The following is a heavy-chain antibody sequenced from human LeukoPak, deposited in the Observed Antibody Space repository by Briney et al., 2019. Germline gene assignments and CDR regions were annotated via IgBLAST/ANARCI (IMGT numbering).Heavy chain of an antibody. CDR3: EGLAYSSSWLFDY. Sequence: QPGGSLRLSCAASGFTVSSNYMSWVRQAPGKGLEWVSVIYSGGSTYYADSVKGRFTISRDNSKNTLYLQMNSLRAEDTAVYYCEGLAYSSSWLFDYWGQGTLVTVSS. V-gene: IGHV3-66*01. CDR2: IYSGGST. D-gene: IGHD6-13*01. J-gene: IGHJ4*02. CDR1: GFTVSSNY.